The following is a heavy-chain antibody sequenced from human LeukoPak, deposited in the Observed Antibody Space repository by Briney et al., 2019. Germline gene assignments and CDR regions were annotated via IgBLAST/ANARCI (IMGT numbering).Heavy chain of an antibody. D-gene: IGHD2-15*01. Sequence: PSETLSLTCTVSGYSISSGYYWGWIRQPPGKGLEWIGSIYHSGSTYYNPSLKSRVTISVDTSKNQFSLKLSSVTAADTAVYYCAREVGGLPPRWGQGTLVTVS. J-gene: IGHJ4*02. CDR3: AREVGGLPPR. V-gene: IGHV4-38-2*02. CDR1: GYSISSGYY. CDR2: IYHSGST.